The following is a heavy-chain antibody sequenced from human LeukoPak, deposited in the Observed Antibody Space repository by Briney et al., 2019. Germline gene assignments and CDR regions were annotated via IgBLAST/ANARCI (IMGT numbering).Heavy chain of an antibody. CDR3: ARRELATDAFDY. J-gene: IGHJ4*02. CDR2: IHYSGST. Sequence: SGTLSLTCTVSGGSIRSSSYYWGWIRQPPGKGLEWIGRIHYSGSTYYNPSLKSRVTISVDTSRNQFSLKLNSMTAADTAVYYCARRELATDAFDYWGQGTLVTVSS. V-gene: IGHV4-39*01. CDR1: GGSIRSSSYY. D-gene: IGHD3-3*02.